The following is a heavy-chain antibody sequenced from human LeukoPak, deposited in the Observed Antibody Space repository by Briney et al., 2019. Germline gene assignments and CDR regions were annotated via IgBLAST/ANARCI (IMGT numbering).Heavy chain of an antibody. CDR3: ARGVYYDSSGYYSDY. J-gene: IGHJ4*02. CDR2: VSPNSGAT. D-gene: IGHD3-22*01. CDR1: GYTFTGYY. V-gene: IGHV1-2*02. Sequence: ASVKVSCKASGYTFTGYYMHWVRQAPGQGLEWMGWVSPNSGATNYAQKFQGRVTMTRDTSLSTVYVELTWLTSDDTAVYYCARGVYYDSSGYYSDYWGQGTLVTVSS.